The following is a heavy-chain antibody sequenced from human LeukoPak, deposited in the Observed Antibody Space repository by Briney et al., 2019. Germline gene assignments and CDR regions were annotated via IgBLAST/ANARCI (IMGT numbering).Heavy chain of an antibody. Sequence: ASVKVSCKASGYTFTSYYMHWVRQAPGQGLEWMGIINPSGGSTSYAQKFQERVTITRDMSTSTAYMELSSLRSEDTAVYYCAAEVDTAMVRWGQGTLVTVSS. V-gene: IGHV1-46*01. CDR3: AAEVDTAMVR. J-gene: IGHJ4*02. CDR2: INPSGGST. CDR1: GYTFTSYY. D-gene: IGHD5-18*01.